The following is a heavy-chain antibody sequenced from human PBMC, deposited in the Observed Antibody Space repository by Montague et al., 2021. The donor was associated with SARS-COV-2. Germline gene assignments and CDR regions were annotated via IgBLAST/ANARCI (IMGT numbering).Heavy chain of an antibody. D-gene: IGHD3-3*01. CDR1: GGSVSSYY. CDR3: ARAGGFYDYWSGYSSSAGFFDH. Sequence: SETLSLTCTVSGGSVSSYYWSWIRQSPGKGLQWLGYIYYSGSTDYNPSLKSRVTMSVDTSKNQLSLRLNSVTTADTAVYFCARAGGFYDYWSGYSSSAGFFDHWGRGILVTVSS. CDR2: IYYSGST. V-gene: IGHV4-59*02. J-gene: IGHJ5*02.